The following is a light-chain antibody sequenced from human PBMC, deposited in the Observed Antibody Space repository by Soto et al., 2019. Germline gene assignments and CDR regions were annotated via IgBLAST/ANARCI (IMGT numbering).Light chain of an antibody. CDR2: LGS. CDR1: QSLLHSNGYNY. V-gene: IGKV2-28*01. CDR3: MQGLQLPPT. J-gene: IGKJ2*01. Sequence: DIVMTQSPLSLPVTPGEPASISCRSSQSLLHSNGYNYLHWYLQKPGQSPHLLIYLGSNRASGVHDRFSGSGSGTDFTVKISRVEAEDVGVYFCMQGLQLPPTFGQGTKLEIK.